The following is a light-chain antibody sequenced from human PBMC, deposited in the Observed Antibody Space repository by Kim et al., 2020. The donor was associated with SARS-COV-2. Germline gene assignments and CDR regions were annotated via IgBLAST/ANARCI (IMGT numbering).Light chain of an antibody. CDR3: NSRDSSGNHLV. CDR2: GKN. CDR1: SHRRYY. Sequence: ALGQTVRITCQEDSHRRYYASWYQQKPGQAPVLVIYGKNNRPSGIPDRFSGSSSGNTASLTITGAQAEDEADYYCNSRDSSGNHLVFGGGTQLTVL. V-gene: IGLV3-19*01. J-gene: IGLJ2*01.